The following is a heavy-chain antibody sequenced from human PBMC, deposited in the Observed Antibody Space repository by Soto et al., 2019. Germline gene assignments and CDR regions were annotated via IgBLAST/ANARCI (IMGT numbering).Heavy chain of an antibody. CDR3: ARAPSGRDFWSGYYFYYMDV. CDR2: INHSGST. Sequence: TSETLSLTCAVYGGSFSGYYWSWIRQPPGKGLEWIGEINHSGSTNYNPSLKSRVTISVDTSKNQFSLKLSSVTAADTAVYYCARAPSGRDFWSGYYFYYMDVWGKGTTVTVSS. V-gene: IGHV4-34*01. J-gene: IGHJ6*03. D-gene: IGHD3-3*01. CDR1: GGSFSGYY.